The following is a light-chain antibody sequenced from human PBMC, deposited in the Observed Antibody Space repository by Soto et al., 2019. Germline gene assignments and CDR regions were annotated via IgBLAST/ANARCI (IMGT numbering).Light chain of an antibody. CDR1: SSNIGNSY. Sequence: QSVLTQPPSVSAAPGQRVTISCSGSSSNIGNSYVSWYQQLPGTTPKLLIYDNNERPSGIPDRFSGSKSGTSATLAIAGLQTGDEADYYCGTWDSSLSAWVFGGGTKVTVL. J-gene: IGLJ3*02. CDR3: GTWDSSLSAWV. CDR2: DNN. V-gene: IGLV1-51*01.